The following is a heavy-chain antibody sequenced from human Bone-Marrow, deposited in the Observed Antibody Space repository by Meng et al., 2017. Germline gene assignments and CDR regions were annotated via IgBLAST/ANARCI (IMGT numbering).Heavy chain of an antibody. V-gene: IGHV4-34*01. CDR1: GGVFSGYY. CDR2: INHSGSS. CDR3: ARGRRIVGATFRLFDY. Sequence: QVRLQQWGRGLLKPSETLSPPCAVSGGVFSGYYWTWIRQPPGKGLEWIGEINHSGSSNYNPSLKSRVTLSADTPERQFSLKLSSVTAADTAVYYCARGRRIVGATFRLFDYWGQGTLVTVSS. J-gene: IGHJ4*02. D-gene: IGHD1-26*01.